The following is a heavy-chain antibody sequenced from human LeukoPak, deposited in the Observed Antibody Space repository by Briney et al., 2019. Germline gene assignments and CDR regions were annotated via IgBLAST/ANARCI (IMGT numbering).Heavy chain of an antibody. CDR2: IIPIFGTA. J-gene: IGHJ3*02. Sequence: EASVKVSCKASGGTFSSYAISWVRQAPGQGLEWMGRIIPIFGTANYAQKFQGRVTITTDESTSTAYMELSSLRSEDTAVYYCARDFGSGWTEDAFDIWGQGTMVTVSS. V-gene: IGHV1-69*05. CDR1: GGTFSSYA. CDR3: ARDFGSGWTEDAFDI. D-gene: IGHD6-19*01.